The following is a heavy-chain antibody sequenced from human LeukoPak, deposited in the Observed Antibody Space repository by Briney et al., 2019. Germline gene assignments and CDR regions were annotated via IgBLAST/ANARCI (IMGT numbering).Heavy chain of an antibody. J-gene: IGHJ5*02. V-gene: IGHV3-9*01. CDR1: GFTFDDYA. Sequence: GGSLRLSCAASGFTFDDYAMHWVRQAPGKGLEWVSGISWNSGSIGYADSVKGRFTISRDNAKNSLYLQMNSLRAEDTALYYCAKDSGSWFDPWGQGTLVTVSS. CDR3: AKDSGSWFDP. CDR2: ISWNSGSI.